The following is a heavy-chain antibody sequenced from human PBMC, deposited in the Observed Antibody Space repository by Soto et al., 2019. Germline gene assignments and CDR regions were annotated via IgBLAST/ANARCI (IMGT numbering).Heavy chain of an antibody. D-gene: IGHD6-6*01. CDR1: GGTFSSYA. V-gene: IGHV1-69*06. Sequence: ASVKVSCKASGGTFSSYAISWVRQASGQGLEWMGGIIPIFGTANYAQKFQGRVTITADKSTSTAYMELSSLRSEDTAVYYCARAAVEYSSSPPDYWGQGTLVTVSS. J-gene: IGHJ4*02. CDR2: IIPIFGTA. CDR3: ARAAVEYSSSPPDY.